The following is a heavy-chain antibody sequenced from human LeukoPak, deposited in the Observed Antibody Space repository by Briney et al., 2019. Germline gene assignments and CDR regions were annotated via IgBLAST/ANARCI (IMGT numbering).Heavy chain of an antibody. Sequence: GGSLRLSCAVSGLSFTSAWMSWVRQAPGKGLEWVGRIKSKGAGGTTDYAAPVKGRFSISRDDSRNTLYLQMNSLKSEDTAVYFCTADLPGGYSDYFDYWGQGTLVTASS. V-gene: IGHV3-15*01. CDR3: TADLPGGYSDYFDY. CDR2: IKSKGAGGTT. CDR1: GLSFTSAW. D-gene: IGHD2-15*01. J-gene: IGHJ4*02.